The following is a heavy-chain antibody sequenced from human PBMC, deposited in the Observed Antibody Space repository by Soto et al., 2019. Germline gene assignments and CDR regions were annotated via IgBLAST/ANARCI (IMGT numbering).Heavy chain of an antibody. CDR1: GFTFSSYS. V-gene: IGHV3-21*01. J-gene: IGHJ6*03. CDR2: ISSSSSYI. Sequence: EVQLVESGGGLVKPGGSLRRSCAASGFTFSSYSMNWDRQAPGKGLEWVSSISSSSSYIYYADSVKGRFTISRDNAKNSLYLQTNSLRAEDTAVYYCARVKYSSSWYYYYYMDVWGKGTTVTVSS. D-gene: IGHD6-13*01. CDR3: ARVKYSSSWYYYYYMDV.